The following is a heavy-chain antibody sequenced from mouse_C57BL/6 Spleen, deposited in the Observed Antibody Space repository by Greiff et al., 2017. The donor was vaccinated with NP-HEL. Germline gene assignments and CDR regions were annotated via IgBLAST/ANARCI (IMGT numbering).Heavy chain of an antibody. CDR3: ARSRGRTGVVDY. D-gene: IGHD4-1*01. J-gene: IGHJ2*01. Sequence: QVQLQQSGAELVRPGTSVKMSCKASGYTFTNYWIGWAKQRPGHGLEWIGDIYPGGGYTNYNEKFKGKATLTADKSSSTAYMQFSSRTSEDSAIYVCARSRGRTGVVDYGGQGTTLTVSS. CDR1: GYTFTNYW. CDR2: IYPGGGYT. V-gene: IGHV1-63*01.